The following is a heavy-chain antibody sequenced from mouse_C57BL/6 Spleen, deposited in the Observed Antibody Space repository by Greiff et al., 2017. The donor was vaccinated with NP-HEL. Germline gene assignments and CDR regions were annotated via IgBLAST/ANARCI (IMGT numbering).Heavy chain of an antibody. V-gene: IGHV1-69*01. CDR3: ARTYYGSSPFDY. D-gene: IGHD1-1*01. J-gene: IGHJ2*01. CDR2: IDPSDSYT. Sequence: VKLQQPGAELVMPGASVKLSCKASGYTFTSYWMHWVKQRPGQGLEWIGEIDPSDSYTNYNQKFKGKSTLTVDKSSSTAYMQLSSLTSEDSAVYYCARTYYGSSPFDYWGQGTTLTVSS. CDR1: GYTFTSYW.